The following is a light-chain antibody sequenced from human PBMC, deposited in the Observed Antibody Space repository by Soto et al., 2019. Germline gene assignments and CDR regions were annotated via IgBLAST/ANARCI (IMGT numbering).Light chain of an antibody. V-gene: IGLV2-8*01. J-gene: IGLJ2*01. Sequence: QSALTQPPSASGSPGPSVTISRTGTSRDVGGYNYVSWYQQHPGKAPKLMIYEVSKRPSGVPDRFSGSKSGNTASLTVSGLQAEDEADYYCSSYAGSNNLVFGGGTKLTVL. CDR3: SSYAGSNNLV. CDR2: EVS. CDR1: SRDVGGYNY.